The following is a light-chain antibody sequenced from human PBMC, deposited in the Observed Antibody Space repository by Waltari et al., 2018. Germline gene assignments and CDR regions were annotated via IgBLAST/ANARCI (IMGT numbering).Light chain of an antibody. Sequence: QLVLTQSPSASASLGASVKVTCTLSSGHSDYAIAWHQQQPEKGPRYLMKINSDGRHTNVEGSPGRFSGSSSGTGRYLTSSSLQSEDEADYYCQTWGTGSVVFGGGTKLTVL. CDR3: QTWGTGSVV. CDR2: INSDGRH. V-gene: IGLV4-69*01. J-gene: IGLJ2*01. CDR1: SGHSDYA.